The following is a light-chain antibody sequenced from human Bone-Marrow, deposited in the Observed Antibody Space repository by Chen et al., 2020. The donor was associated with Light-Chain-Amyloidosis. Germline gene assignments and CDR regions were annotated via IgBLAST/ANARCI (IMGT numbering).Light chain of an antibody. CDR1: DLPTKY. CDR2: RDT. CDR3: QSADSSGTYEVI. Sequence: SYELTQPPSVSVSPGQTARITCSGDDLPTKYAYWYQQKPGQAPVLVIHRDTGRPSGISERFSGSSSGTTATLIISGVQAEDEADYHCQSADSSGTYEVIFGGGTKLTVL. J-gene: IGLJ2*01. V-gene: IGLV3-25*03.